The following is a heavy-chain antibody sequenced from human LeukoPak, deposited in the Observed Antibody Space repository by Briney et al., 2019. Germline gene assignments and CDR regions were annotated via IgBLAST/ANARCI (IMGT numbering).Heavy chain of an antibody. CDR1: GYTFTSYY. CDR2: INPSGGST. D-gene: IGHD4-23*01. Sequence: ASVKVSCKTSGYTFTSYYIHWVRQAPGQGLEWMGIINPSGGSTAYAQKFQGRVTMTRDTSTNTVYMELSSLRSEDTAVYYCARPTTVGNAFHIWGQETMVTVSS. CDR3: ARPTTVGNAFHI. V-gene: IGHV1-46*01. J-gene: IGHJ3*02.